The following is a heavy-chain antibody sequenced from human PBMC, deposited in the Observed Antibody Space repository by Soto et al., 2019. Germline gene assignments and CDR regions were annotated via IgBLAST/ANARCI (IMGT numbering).Heavy chain of an antibody. CDR1: GLAFDRCC. Sequence: GAPVEGSCEASGLAFDRCCRWWVRQAPGKGLEWMGWISAYNGNTNYAQKLQGRVTMTTDTSTSTAYMELRSLRSDDTAVYYCARETSYSTSWNDAFDIWGQGTMVTVSS. V-gene: IGHV1-18*01. D-gene: IGHD2-2*01. J-gene: IGHJ3*02. CDR3: ARETSYSTSWNDAFDI. CDR2: ISAYNGNT.